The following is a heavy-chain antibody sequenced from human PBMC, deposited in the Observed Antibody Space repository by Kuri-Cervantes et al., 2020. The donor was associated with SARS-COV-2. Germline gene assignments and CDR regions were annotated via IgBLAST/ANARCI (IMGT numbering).Heavy chain of an antibody. J-gene: IGHJ3*02. D-gene: IGHD6-19*01. CDR3: ARPNIKQWLVLFGTGSAFDI. V-gene: IGHV4-34*01. CDR1: GGSFSGSY. CDR2: INHSGST. Sequence: SETLSLTCAVYGGSFSGSYWSWIRQPPGKGLEWIGEINHSGSTNYNPSLKSRVTISVDTSKNQFSLKLRSVTAADTAVYYCARPNIKQWLVLFGTGSAFDIWGQGTMVTVSS.